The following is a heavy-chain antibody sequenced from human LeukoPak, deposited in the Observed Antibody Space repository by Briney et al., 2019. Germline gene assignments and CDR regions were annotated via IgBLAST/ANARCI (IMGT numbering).Heavy chain of an antibody. CDR1: VDSVSSNSAA. V-gene: IGHV6-1*01. Sequence: SQTLSLTCAISVDSVSSNSAAWNWIRQSPSRGLEWLGRTYYRSEWYNDYAVSVKSRININPDTSTNQFSLQLNSVTPEDTAVYYCAQADGTGYFYFQHWGQGTLVTVSS. J-gene: IGHJ1*01. CDR2: TYYRSEWYN. CDR3: AQADGTGYFYFQH. D-gene: IGHD3-22*01.